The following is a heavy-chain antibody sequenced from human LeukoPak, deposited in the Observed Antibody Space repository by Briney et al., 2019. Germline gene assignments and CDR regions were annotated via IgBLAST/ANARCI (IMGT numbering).Heavy chain of an antibody. CDR2: ISGSGGST. CDR1: GFTFSSYA. V-gene: IGHV3-23*01. CDR3: AKDIVVVPAAMSSFDY. Sequence: GGSLRLSCAASGFTFSSYAMSWVRQAPGKGLEWVSAISGSGGSTYYADSVKGRFTFSRDNSKNTLYLQMNSLRAEDTAVYYCAKDIVVVPAAMSSFDYWGQGTLVTVSS. D-gene: IGHD2-2*01. J-gene: IGHJ4*02.